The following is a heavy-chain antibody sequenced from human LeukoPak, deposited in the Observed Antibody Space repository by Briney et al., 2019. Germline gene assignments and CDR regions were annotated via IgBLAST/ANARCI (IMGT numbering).Heavy chain of an antibody. CDR3: ARDGPRRPRGYYDSSGYGL. CDR2: INAGNGNT. D-gene: IGHD3-22*01. J-gene: IGHJ4*02. V-gene: IGHV1-3*01. Sequence: ASVKVSCKASGYTFTSYAMHWVRQAPGQRLEWMGWINAGNGNTKYSQKFQGRVTITRDTSASTAYMELSSLRSEDTAVYYCARDGPRRPRGYYDSSGYGLWGQGTLVTVSS. CDR1: GYTFTSYA.